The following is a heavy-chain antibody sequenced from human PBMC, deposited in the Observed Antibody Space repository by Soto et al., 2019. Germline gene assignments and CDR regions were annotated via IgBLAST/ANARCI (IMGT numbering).Heavy chain of an antibody. CDR1: GSSFSSYG. Sequence: QVQLVESGGGVVQPGRSLRLSCAASGSSFSSYGIHWVRLVPGKGLAWVAVISYDGTYKHYADSVKGRFTFSRDHSKNTVYLQMNSLTAEDTAVYYCSKDRGYYSRTWPFYWGHGTLVTVSS. CDR2: ISYDGTYK. J-gene: IGHJ4*01. V-gene: IGHV3-30*18. CDR3: SKDRGYYSRTWPFY. D-gene: IGHD6-13*01.